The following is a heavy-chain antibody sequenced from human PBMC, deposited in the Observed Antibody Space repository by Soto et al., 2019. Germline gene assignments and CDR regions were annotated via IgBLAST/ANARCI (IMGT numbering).Heavy chain of an antibody. J-gene: IGHJ4*02. D-gene: IGHD5-12*01. V-gene: IGHV1-18*01. CDR3: ARDRWRDGYDYGPDF. Sequence: ASVKVSCKASGYTFTSYGISWVRQAPGQGLEWMGWISAYNGSTNYAQKFQGRVTMTTDTSTSTAYMELRSLRSDDTAVYYCARDRWRDGYDYGPDFWGQGTLVTVSS. CDR2: ISAYNGST. CDR1: GYTFTSYG.